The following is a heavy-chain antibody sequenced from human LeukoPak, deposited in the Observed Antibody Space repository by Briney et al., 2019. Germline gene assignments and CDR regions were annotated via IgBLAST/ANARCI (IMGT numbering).Heavy chain of an antibody. V-gene: IGHV1-2*06. D-gene: IGHD3-3*01. CDR3: ARAGVLEWSNWFDP. CDR1: GYTFTGYY. CDR2: INPNSGGT. J-gene: IGHJ5*02. Sequence: GASVKVSCKASGYTFTGYYMHWVRQAPGQGLEWMGRINPNSGGTNYAQKLQGRVTMTTDTSTSTAYMELRSLRSDDTAVYYCARAGVLEWSNWFDPWGQGTLVTVSS.